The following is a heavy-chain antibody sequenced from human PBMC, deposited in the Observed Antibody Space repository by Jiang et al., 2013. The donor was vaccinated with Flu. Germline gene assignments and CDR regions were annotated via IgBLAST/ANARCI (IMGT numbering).Heavy chain of an antibody. Sequence: VQLVESGAEVKKPGESLKISCKGSGYRFATNWIGWVRQMPGKGLEWMGLIYPGDSDVRYSPSFQGHVTFSADKSNNTAYLNWDSLKASDTAMYYCARLPGITVSKSSTFDVWGQGTMVTVSS. CDR3: ARLPGITVSKSSTFDV. D-gene: IGHD6-19*01. CDR1: GYRFATNW. J-gene: IGHJ3*01. V-gene: IGHV5-51*03. CDR2: IYPGDSDV.